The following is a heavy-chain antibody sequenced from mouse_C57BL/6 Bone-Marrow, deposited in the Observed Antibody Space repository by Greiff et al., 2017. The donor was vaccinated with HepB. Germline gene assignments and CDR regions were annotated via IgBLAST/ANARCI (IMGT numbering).Heavy chain of an antibody. D-gene: IGHD1-1*01. J-gene: IGHJ2*01. CDR1: GYAFSSSW. V-gene: IGHV1-82*01. Sequence: QVQLQQSGPELVKPGASVKISCKASGYAFSSSWMNWVKQRPGKGLEWIGRIYPGDGDTNYNGKFKGKATLTADKSSSTAYMQLSSLTSEDSAVYFCLYYGSSYYFDDWGQGTTLTVSS. CDR3: LYYGSSYYFDD. CDR2: IYPGDGDT.